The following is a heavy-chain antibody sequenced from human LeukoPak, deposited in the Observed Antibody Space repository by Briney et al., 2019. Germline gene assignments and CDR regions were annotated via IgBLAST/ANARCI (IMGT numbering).Heavy chain of an antibody. CDR3: ARAGDWNYVFDY. D-gene: IGHD1-7*01. CDR2: INYSGRST. J-gene: IGHJ4*02. Sequence: GGTLRLSCVASGFSLNSYGIIWVRQAPGKGLEWVAGINYSGRSTYYADSVKGRFTISRDNSKNTLYLQMSSLRAEDTAVYYCARAGDWNYVFDYWGQGTLVTVSS. CDR1: GFSLNSYG. V-gene: IGHV3-23*01.